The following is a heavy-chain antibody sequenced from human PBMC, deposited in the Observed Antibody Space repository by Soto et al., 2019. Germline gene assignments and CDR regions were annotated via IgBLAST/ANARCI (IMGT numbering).Heavy chain of an antibody. CDR3: ARAVWPEGPYYYYGMDV. V-gene: IGHV1-46*01. J-gene: IGHJ6*02. D-gene: IGHD3-16*01. Sequence: ASVKVSCKASGYTFTSYYMHWVRQAPGQGLEWMGIINPSGGSTSYAQKFQGRVTMTRDTSTSTVYMELSSLRSEDTAVYYCARAVWPEGPYYYYGMDVWGQGTTVTVSS. CDR2: INPSGGST. CDR1: GYTFTSYY.